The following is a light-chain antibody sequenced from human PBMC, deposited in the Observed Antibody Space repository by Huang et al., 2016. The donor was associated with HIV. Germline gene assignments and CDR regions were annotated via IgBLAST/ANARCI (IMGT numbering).Light chain of an antibody. V-gene: IGKV3-15*01. J-gene: IGKJ3*01. CDR1: QSVRRN. CDR2: DAS. Sequence: EIVMTQSPATLSVSPGERATLSCRASQSVRRNLAWYQQKPGQAPRLLIYDASTRSTGFPARFSGSGSGTEFTLTISSLQSEDFAVYYCQQYNNWPPFTFGPGTKVDIK. CDR3: QQYNNWPPFT.